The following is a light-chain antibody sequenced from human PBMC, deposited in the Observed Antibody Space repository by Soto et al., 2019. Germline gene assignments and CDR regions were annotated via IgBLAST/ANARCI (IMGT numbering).Light chain of an antibody. CDR3: QQYNTYPFT. CDR2: KAS. CDR1: QSISSW. V-gene: IGKV1-5*03. Sequence: DIQMTQSPSTLSASVGDRVTITCRASQSISSWLAWYQQKPGKAPKLLIHKASSLESGVPSRFSGSESGTEFTLTISSLQPDDFATYYCQQYNTYPFTFGPGTKVDI. J-gene: IGKJ3*01.